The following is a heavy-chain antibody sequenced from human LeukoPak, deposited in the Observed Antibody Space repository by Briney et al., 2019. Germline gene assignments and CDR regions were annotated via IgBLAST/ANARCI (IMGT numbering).Heavy chain of an antibody. V-gene: IGHV1-2*02. D-gene: IGHD2-2*01. CDR2: INPNSGDT. CDR1: GYSFSSYG. J-gene: IGHJ4*02. CDR3: ARDGPCSSASCQNFDY. Sequence: ASVKVSCKASGYSFSSYGINWVRQAPGHGLEWMGWINPNSGDTIFAQKFQGRVTMTRDTSISTAYLELSRLTSDDTAVYYCARDGPCSSASCQNFDYWGQGTLVTVSS.